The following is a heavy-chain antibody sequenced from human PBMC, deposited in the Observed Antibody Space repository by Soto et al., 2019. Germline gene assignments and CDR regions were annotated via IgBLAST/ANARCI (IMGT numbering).Heavy chain of an antibody. CDR3: ARGRGYCISTSCYEYYGMDV. D-gene: IGHD2-2*01. CDR1: GGTFSSYA. V-gene: IGHV1-69*12. J-gene: IGHJ6*02. Sequence: QVQLVQSGAEVKKPGSSVKVSCKASGGTFSSYAISWVRQAPGQGLEWLGGIIPIFGTANYAQKFQGRVTITADESTSTAYMELSSLRSEDTAVYYCARGRGYCISTSCYEYYGMDVWGQGTTVTVSS. CDR2: IIPIFGTA.